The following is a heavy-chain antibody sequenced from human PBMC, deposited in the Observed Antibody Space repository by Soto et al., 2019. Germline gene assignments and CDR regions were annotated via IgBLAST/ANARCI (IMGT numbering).Heavy chain of an antibody. V-gene: IGHV1-18*04. CDR2: ISAYNGNT. J-gene: IGHJ6*02. Sequence: ASVKVSCKASGYTFTSYGISWVRQAPGQGLEWMGWISAYNGNTNHAQKLQGRVTMTTDISTSTAYMELRSLRSDDTAVYYCAREGVSDGSRSYFVAKNYYYYYGMDVWGQGTTVTVSS. CDR3: AREGVSDGSRSYFVAKNYYYYYGMDV. D-gene: IGHD3-10*01. CDR1: GYTFTSYG.